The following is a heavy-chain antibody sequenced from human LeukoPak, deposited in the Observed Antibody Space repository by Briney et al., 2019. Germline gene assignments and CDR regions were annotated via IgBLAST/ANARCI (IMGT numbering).Heavy chain of an antibody. J-gene: IGHJ3*02. CDR1: GGSISSGGYY. V-gene: IGHV4-31*03. Sequence: SETLSLTCTVSGGSISSGGYYWSWIRQHPGQGLEWIGYIYYSGSTYYNPSLKSRVTISVDTSKNQLSLKLSSVTAADTAVYYCARGRPTTYYYDIGGDFDIWGQGTMVTVSS. D-gene: IGHD3-22*01. CDR2: IYYSGST. CDR3: ARGRPTTYYYDIGGDFDI.